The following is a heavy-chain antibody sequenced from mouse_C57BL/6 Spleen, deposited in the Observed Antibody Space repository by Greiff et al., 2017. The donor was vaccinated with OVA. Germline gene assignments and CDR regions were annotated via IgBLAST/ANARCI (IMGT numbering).Heavy chain of an antibody. Sequence: QVQLKESGPGLVQPSQSLTITCTVSGFSLTSYGVHWVRQSPGKGLEWLGVIWRGGSTDYNAAFMSRLSITKDNSKSQVFFKMNSLQADDTAIYYCAKNDYYGSSSWFAYWGQGTLVTVSA. J-gene: IGHJ3*01. CDR1: GFSLTSYG. CDR3: AKNDYYGSSSWFAY. V-gene: IGHV2-5*01. D-gene: IGHD1-1*01. CDR2: IWRGGST.